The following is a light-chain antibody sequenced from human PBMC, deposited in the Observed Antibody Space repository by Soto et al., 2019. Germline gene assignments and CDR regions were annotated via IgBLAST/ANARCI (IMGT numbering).Light chain of an antibody. CDR3: QQYGASPGT. V-gene: IGKV3-20*01. CDR1: QSVHNNY. Sequence: EIVVTQSPGTLSLSPGDRATLSCRTSQSVHNNYIAWYQQRSGQAPRLLIFGASIRATGLPDRFSGSGSGSAFTLTISRLEPEDFAVYYCQQYGASPGTFGQGTKVDIK. CDR2: GAS. J-gene: IGKJ1*01.